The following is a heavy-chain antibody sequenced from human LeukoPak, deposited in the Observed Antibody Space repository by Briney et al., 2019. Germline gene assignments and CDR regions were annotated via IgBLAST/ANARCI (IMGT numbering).Heavy chain of an antibody. CDR3: ARRSRMTTIDAFDI. D-gene: IGHD5-24*01. CDR1: GGSISSYY. CDR2: IFYSGST. V-gene: IGHV4-59*08. Sequence: PSETLSLNCTVSGGSISSYYWSRIRQPPGKGLEWIGCIFYSGSTNYNPSLKSRVTISVDTSKNQFFLKLSSVTAADTAVYYCARRSRMTTIDAFDIWGQGTMFTVSS. J-gene: IGHJ3*02.